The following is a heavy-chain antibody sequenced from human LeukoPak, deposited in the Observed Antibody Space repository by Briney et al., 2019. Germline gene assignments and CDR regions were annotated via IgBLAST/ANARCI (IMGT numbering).Heavy chain of an antibody. CDR3: ASNYYDSSGYWDAFDI. CDR1: GVSFSGYY. V-gene: IGHV4-34*01. CDR2: INHSGST. D-gene: IGHD3-22*01. J-gene: IGHJ3*02. Sequence: SETLSLTCAVYGVSFSGYYWSWIRQPPGKGLEWIGEINHSGSTNYNPSLKSRVTISVDTSKNQFSLKLSSVTAADTAVYYCASNYYDSSGYWDAFDIWGQGTMVTVSS.